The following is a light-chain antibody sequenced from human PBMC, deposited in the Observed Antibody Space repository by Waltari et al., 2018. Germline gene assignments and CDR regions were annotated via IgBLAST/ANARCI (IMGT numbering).Light chain of an antibody. J-gene: IGKJ4*01. Sequence: DIQMTQSPSSVSASIGDRATITCRASQGINKWLVWYQQKPGKAPNVLIYAASILQSGVPSRFSGSGFGTDFTLTISSLQPEDFATYFCQQANSLPFTFGGGTKVEIK. CDR1: QGINKW. CDR3: QQANSLPFT. V-gene: IGKV1-12*02. CDR2: AAS.